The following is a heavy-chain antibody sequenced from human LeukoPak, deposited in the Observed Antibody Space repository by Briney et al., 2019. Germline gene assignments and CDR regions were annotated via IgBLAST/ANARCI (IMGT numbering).Heavy chain of an antibody. CDR2: MYYTGNS. CDR3: ARVRGRVVTGRTFDY. D-gene: IGHD4-23*01. CDR1: NGPISDPY. J-gene: IGHJ4*02. Sequence: ETLSLTCSVSNGPISDPYWSWIRQPPGKGLEWIGYMYYTGNSDYNPSLKSRVTISVDTSRNQFSLKLRSVTAADTAVYYCARVRGRVVTGRTFDYWGQGTLVTVSS. V-gene: IGHV4-59*11.